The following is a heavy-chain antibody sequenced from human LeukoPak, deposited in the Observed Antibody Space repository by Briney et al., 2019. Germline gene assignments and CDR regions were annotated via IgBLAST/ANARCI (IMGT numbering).Heavy chain of an antibody. D-gene: IGHD6-19*01. V-gene: IGHV4-38-2*01. CDR1: GYSINSGYF. J-gene: IGHJ4*02. CDR3: ARKGIAVTGIYDY. Sequence: SETLSFTCAVSGYSINSGYFWGWIRQPPGKGLEWIGNIYHTGSTYYKSSLKSRVTISVDTSKNQFSLKLSSVTAADTAVYYCARKGIAVTGIYDYWGQGILVTVSS. CDR2: IYHTGST.